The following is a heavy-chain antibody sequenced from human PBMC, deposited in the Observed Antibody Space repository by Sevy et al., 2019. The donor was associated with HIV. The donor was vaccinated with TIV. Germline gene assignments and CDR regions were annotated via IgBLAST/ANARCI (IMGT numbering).Heavy chain of an antibody. D-gene: IGHD6-19*01. V-gene: IGHV3-33*06. CDR3: AKVLTGAVARNPHTLDY. Sequence: GGSLRLSCAASGFTFTIYGMHWVRQAPGKGLEWVAVIWYDGSNKYYADSVKGRFTISRDNSKNTLYLQMNSLRAEDTAVYYCAKVLTGAVARNPHTLDYWGQGTLVTVSS. CDR1: GFTFTIYG. CDR2: IWYDGSNK. J-gene: IGHJ4*02.